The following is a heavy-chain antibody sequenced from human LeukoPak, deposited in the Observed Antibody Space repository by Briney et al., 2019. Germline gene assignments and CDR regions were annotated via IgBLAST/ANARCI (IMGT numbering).Heavy chain of an antibody. D-gene: IGHD3-22*01. J-gene: IGHJ4*02. CDR3: AKVGITMIVVAYDY. Sequence: GGSLRLSCAASGFTFDDYGMSWVRQAPGKGLEWVSAISGSGGSTYYADSVKGRFTISRDNSKNTLYLQMNSPRAEDTAVYYCAKVGITMIVVAYDYWGQGTLVTVSS. CDR1: GFTFDDYG. CDR2: ISGSGGST. V-gene: IGHV3-23*01.